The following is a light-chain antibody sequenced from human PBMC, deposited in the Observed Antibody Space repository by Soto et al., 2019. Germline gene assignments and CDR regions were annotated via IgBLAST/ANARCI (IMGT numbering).Light chain of an antibody. J-gene: IGKJ2*01. Sequence: AIRMTKSPSSFSASTGDRVTITCRASQGISSYLAWYQQKPGKAPKLLIYAASTLKSGGPSRFSGSGSGTDFTLPISCLQSEDFATYYCQQYYSYPPTFGQGTKLEIK. CDR3: QQYYSYPPT. CDR1: QGISSY. V-gene: IGKV1-8*01. CDR2: AAS.